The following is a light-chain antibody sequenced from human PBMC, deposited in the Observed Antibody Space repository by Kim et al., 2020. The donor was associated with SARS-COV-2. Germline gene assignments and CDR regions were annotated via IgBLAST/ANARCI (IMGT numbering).Light chain of an antibody. CDR3: AAWDASLVGLV. J-gene: IGLJ2*01. Sequence: QSVLTQPPSVSGTPGQRITISCSGCTSTIGYTTETWYHQVPVMAPKALIYNNNQRPSGVHDRFSGSKSGTSASLAISGLQSEDEAYYYCAAWDASLVGLVFGRGTQLTVL. CDR1: TSTIGYTT. CDR2: NNN. V-gene: IGLV1-44*01.